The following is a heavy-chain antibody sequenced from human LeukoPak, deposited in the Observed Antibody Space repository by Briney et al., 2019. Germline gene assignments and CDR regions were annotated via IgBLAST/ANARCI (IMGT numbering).Heavy chain of an antibody. CDR1: GYTFTSYT. Sequence: ASVKVSCKASGYTFTSYTITWVRQAPGQGLEWMGWISPYNGNTDYAQKFLGRVTMTTDTTTSTAYMELRSLRSDDTAIYYCARKLNWFDPWGQGTLVTVSS. CDR3: ARKLNWFDP. V-gene: IGHV1-18*01. CDR2: ISPYNGNT. J-gene: IGHJ5*02.